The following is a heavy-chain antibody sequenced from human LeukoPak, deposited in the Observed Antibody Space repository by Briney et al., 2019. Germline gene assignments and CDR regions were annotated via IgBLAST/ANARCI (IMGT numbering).Heavy chain of an antibody. J-gene: IGHJ6*04. Sequence: GGSLRLSCAASGFTFSSYEMNWVRQAPGKGLEWVSYISSSGSTIYYADSVKGRFTISRDNAKNSLYLQMNSLRAEDTAVYYCARDVNQHPYYYGMDVWGKGTTVTVSS. CDR3: ARDVNQHPYYYGMDV. CDR1: GFTFSSYE. CDR2: ISSSGSTI. D-gene: IGHD2-2*01. V-gene: IGHV3-48*03.